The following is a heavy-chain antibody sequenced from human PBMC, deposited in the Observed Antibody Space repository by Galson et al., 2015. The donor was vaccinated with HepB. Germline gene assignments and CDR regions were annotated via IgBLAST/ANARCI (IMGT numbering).Heavy chain of an antibody. D-gene: IGHD2-2*01. CDR2: ITNDGSTM. CDR1: GFTFSSYD. CDR3: ARDLWDIVIIPSPKAFDY. Sequence: SLRLSCAASGFTFSSYDMNWVRQAPGKGLEWVSYITNDGSTMYYADSVKGRFTISRDNAKNSLYLQMNSLRAEDTAVYYCARDLWDIVIIPSPKAFDYWGQGTLVTVSS. J-gene: IGHJ4*02. V-gene: IGHV3-48*03.